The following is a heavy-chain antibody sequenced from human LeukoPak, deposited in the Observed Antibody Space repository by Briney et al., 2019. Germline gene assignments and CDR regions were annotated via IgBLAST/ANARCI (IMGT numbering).Heavy chain of an antibody. D-gene: IGHD1-26*01. V-gene: IGHV3-21*01. Sequence: PGGSLRLSCAASGFTFSSYSMNWVRQAPGKGLKWVSSISSSSSYIYYADSVKGRFTISRDNAKNSLYLQMNSLRAEDTAVYYCARVSRGSYHSDYWGQGTLVTVSS. CDR3: ARVSRGSYHSDY. J-gene: IGHJ4*02. CDR1: GFTFSSYS. CDR2: ISSSSSYI.